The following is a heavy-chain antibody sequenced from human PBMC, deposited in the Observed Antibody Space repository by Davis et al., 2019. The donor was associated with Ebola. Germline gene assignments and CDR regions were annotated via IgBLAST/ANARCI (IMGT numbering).Heavy chain of an antibody. D-gene: IGHD1-20*01. V-gene: IGHV4-59*01. Sequence: PSETLSLTCTVSGGSISSYYWSWIRQPPGKGLEWIGYIYYSGSTNYNPSLKSRVTISVDTSKNQFSLKLSSVTAADTAVYYCARVLYNWNDVGHYYYYGMDVWGKGTTVTVSS. CDR2: IYYSGST. CDR1: GGSISSYY. J-gene: IGHJ6*04. CDR3: ARVLYNWNDVGHYYYYGMDV.